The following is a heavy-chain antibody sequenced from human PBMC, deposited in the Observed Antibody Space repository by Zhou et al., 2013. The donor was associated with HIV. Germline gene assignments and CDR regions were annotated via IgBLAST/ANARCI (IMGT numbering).Heavy chain of an antibody. Sequence: QVQLVQSGAGVKKPGASVKVSCKASGYTFTSYDMHWVRQASGQGLEWMGWINPNSGKSYYAERFQGRVTMTRDTSTSTAYMELSSLRSEDTAVYYCGRRGLWDDGIEIVRGGMDVWGQGTTVTVS. CDR3: GRRGLWDDGIEIVRGGMDV. CDR1: GYTFTSYD. J-gene: IGHJ6*02. D-gene: IGHD3-10*01. V-gene: IGHV1-8*01. CDR2: INPNSGKS.